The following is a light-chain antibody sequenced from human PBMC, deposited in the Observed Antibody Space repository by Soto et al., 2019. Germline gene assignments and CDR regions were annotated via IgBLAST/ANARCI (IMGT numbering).Light chain of an antibody. J-gene: IGLJ1*01. CDR2: EVS. CDR3: SSYTSNNSPYV. Sequence: SVLTQPASVSGSPGQSITISCTGTSSDVGGYNYVSWYQHHPCKAPKLMIHEVSDRPSGVSNRFSGSKSGNTASLTISGLQAEDEATYYCSSYTSNNSPYVFGTGTKVTVL. CDR1: SSDVGGYNY. V-gene: IGLV2-14*01.